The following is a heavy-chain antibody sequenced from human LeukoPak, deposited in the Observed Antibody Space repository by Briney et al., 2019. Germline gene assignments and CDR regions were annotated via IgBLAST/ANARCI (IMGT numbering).Heavy chain of an antibody. D-gene: IGHD5-18*01. CDR3: ARDLTAMENY. J-gene: IGHJ4*02. Sequence: ASVRVSSAASGYTFTICYMHWGRQAPGQGLEWMGLINPRGGSTSYTQKFQGRLTMTRDTSTSTVYTEVRSLRSEDAAVYYCARDLTAMENYWGQGTLVTVSS. V-gene: IGHV1-46*01. CDR2: INPRGGST. CDR1: GYTFTICY.